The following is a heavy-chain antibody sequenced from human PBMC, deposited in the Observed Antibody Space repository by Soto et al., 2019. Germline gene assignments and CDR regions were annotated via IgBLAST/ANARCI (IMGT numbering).Heavy chain of an antibody. D-gene: IGHD6-25*01. V-gene: IGHV3-21*01. J-gene: IGHJ4*02. CDR2: ISRSGIYL. Sequence: GGSLGLSCAASGFTFSDYTMNWVRQAPGKGLEWVSSISRSGIYLYNVDSVKGRFTISRDNAENSLYLQLNSLRAEDTAVYYCERDGYGGYSHDSSAQRTLVTVSS. CDR1: GFTFSDYT. CDR3: ERDGYGGYSHDS.